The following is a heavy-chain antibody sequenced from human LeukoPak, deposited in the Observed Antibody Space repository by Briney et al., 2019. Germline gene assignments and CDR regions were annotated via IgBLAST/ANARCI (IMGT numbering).Heavy chain of an antibody. CDR2: ISSSSSTI. J-gene: IGHJ4*02. V-gene: IGHV3-48*04. D-gene: IGHD6-6*01. CDR1: GFTFNFYS. Sequence: GGSLRLSCAASGFTFNFYSMNWVRQAPGKGLEWVSYISSSSSTIYYADSVKGRFTISRDNAKNSLYLQMNSLRAEDTAVYYCARDRYSSSFPFDYWGQGTLVTVSS. CDR3: ARDRYSSSFPFDY.